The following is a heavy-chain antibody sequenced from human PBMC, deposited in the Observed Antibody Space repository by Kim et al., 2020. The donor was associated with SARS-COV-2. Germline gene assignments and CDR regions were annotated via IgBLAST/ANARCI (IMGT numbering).Heavy chain of an antibody. CDR2: GTT. V-gene: IGHV4-59*01. CDR3: ASTGSYYDY. J-gene: IGHJ4*02. Sequence: GTTNHNPALKSRVTISVDTSKNQFSLKLSSVTAADTAVYYCASTGSYYDYWGQGTLVTVSS. D-gene: IGHD1-26*01.